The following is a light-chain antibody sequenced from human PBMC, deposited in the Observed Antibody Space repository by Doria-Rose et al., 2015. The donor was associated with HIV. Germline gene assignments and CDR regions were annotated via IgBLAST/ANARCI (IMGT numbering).Light chain of an antibody. Sequence: QVTQSPSTLSASVGDRAAITCRASRRISSWLAWYQQKPGKAPKLLIYKASILESGVPSRFSGRGSGTEFTLTISSLQPDDFATYYCQHYDTYPYTFGQGTRLQI. V-gene: IGKV1-5*03. J-gene: IGKJ2*01. CDR1: RRISSW. CDR2: KAS. CDR3: QHYDTYPYT.